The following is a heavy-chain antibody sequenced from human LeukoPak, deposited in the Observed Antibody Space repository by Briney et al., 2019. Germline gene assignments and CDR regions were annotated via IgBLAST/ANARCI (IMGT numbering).Heavy chain of an antibody. CDR1: GGTFSSYA. CDR2: IIPIFGTA. CDR3: AGGAFWSGYYHHFDY. V-gene: IGHV1-69*13. J-gene: IGHJ4*02. D-gene: IGHD3-3*01. Sequence: VASVKVSCKASGGTFSSYAIIWVRQAPGQGLEWMGGIIPIFGTANYAQKFQGRVTITADESTSTAYMELRSLRSDDTAVYYCAGGAFWSGYYHHFDYWGQGTLVTVSS.